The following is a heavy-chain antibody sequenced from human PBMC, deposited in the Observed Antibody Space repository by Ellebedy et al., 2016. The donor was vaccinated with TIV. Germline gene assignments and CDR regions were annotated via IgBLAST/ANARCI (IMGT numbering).Heavy chain of an antibody. V-gene: IGHV1-18*01. CDR2: ISADNGDT. CDR1: GYTFTNYG. CDR3: AAAYCGGDCYGTYYYYYGMDV. Sequence: ASVKVSXXASGYTFTNYGVTWVRQAPGQGLEWMGWISADNGDTRHAQKLQGRFTMTTDTYTSTAYMELRSLGSEDTAVYYCAAAYCGGDCYGTYYYYYGMDVWGHGTTVTVSS. J-gene: IGHJ6*02. D-gene: IGHD2-21*02.